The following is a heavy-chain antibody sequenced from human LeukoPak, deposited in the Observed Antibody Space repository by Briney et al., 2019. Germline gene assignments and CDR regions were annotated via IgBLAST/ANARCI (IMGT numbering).Heavy chain of an antibody. J-gene: IGHJ6*03. CDR2: ISWDGGST. V-gene: IGHV3-43*01. Sequence: TGGSLRLSCAASGFTFDDYTMHWVRQAPGKGLEWVSLISWDGGSTYYADSVKGRFTISRDNSKNSLYLQMHSLRSEDTAVYYCARGRVPAAIGGPYYYYYYYMDVWGKGTTVTISS. D-gene: IGHD2-2*01. CDR3: ARGRVPAAIGGPYYYYYYYMDV. CDR1: GFTFDDYT.